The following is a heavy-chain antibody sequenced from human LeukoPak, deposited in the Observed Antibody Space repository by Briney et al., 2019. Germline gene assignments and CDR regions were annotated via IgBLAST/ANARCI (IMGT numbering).Heavy chain of an antibody. CDR2: NSSGSGTI. CDR1: GFTFSSNS. Sequence: GGSLRLSCAASGFTFSSNSMNWVRQAPGKGLEWVSYNSSGSGTIYYADSVKGRFTISRDNAKNSLYLQMNSLRAEDTAVYYCAELGITMIGGVWGKGTTVTISS. V-gene: IGHV3-48*04. J-gene: IGHJ6*04. D-gene: IGHD3-10*02. CDR3: AELGITMIGGV.